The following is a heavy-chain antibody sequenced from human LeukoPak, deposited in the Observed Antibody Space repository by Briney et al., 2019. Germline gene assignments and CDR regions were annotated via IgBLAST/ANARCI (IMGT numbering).Heavy chain of an antibody. V-gene: IGHV1-69*13. Sequence: SVKVSRKASGGTFSSYAISWVRQAPGQGLEWMGGIIPIFGIANYAQKFQGRVTITADESTSTAYMELSSLRSEDTAVYYCARSPIASLDYYGMDVWGQGTTVTVSS. CDR1: GGTFSSYA. D-gene: IGHD2-21*01. CDR3: ARSPIASLDYYGMDV. J-gene: IGHJ6*02. CDR2: IIPIFGIA.